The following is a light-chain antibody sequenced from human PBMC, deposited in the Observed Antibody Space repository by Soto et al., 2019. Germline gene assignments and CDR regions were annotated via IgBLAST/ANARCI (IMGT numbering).Light chain of an antibody. CDR1: QSVSSN. Sequence: EIVMTQSPATLSVSPGERATLSCRASQSVSSNLAWYQQKPGQAPRLFIYGASTRATGIPARFSGSGSGTEFTRTISSLQSEGFAVDYCQQYNNWPFTFGPGTKVDIK. CDR3: QQYNNWPFT. V-gene: IGKV3-15*01. J-gene: IGKJ3*01. CDR2: GAS.